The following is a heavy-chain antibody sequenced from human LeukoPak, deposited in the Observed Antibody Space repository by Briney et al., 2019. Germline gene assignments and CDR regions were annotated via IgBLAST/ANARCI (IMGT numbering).Heavy chain of an antibody. J-gene: IGHJ6*04. CDR2: IYSRGDT. Sequence: GGSLRLSCAASEFIVSINYMTWVRQAPGKGLEWVSLIYSRGDTKYADSVKGRFTISRDNAKNSLYLQMNSLRAGDTAVYYCAELGITMIGGVWGKGTTVTISS. CDR1: EFIVSINY. CDR3: AELGITMIGGV. V-gene: IGHV3-53*01. D-gene: IGHD3-10*02.